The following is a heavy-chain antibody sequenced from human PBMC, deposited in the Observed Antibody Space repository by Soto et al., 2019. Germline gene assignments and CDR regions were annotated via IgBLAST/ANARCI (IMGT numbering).Heavy chain of an antibody. CDR1: GFSLTTRGVG. J-gene: IGHJ5*02. CDR2: IYWDDDK. V-gene: IGHV2-5*02. Sequence: QITLKESGPTLVKPTQTLTLTCTFSGFSLTTRGVGVGWIRQPPGKALECLALIYWDDDKRYSPSLQSRLSISKDTSKNQVVLTMSNLDPVDTATYYCAHIPNYYQYDWFDPWGQETLVSVSS. CDR3: AHIPNYYQYDWFDP. D-gene: IGHD3-16*01.